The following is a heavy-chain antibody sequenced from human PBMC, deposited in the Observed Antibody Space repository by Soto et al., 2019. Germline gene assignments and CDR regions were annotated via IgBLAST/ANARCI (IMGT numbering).Heavy chain of an antibody. D-gene: IGHD4-17*01. CDR3: ASRLRWYTFDC. V-gene: IGHV4-30-4*01. Sequence: QVQLQESGPGLVKPSQTLSLTCTVSGGSISSGDYYWSWIRQPPGKGLEWIGYIYYSGSTYYNPSPTRRVTISVDTSKNQFSLKLSSVTAADTAVYYCASRLRWYTFDCWGQGTLVTVSS. CDR1: GGSISSGDYY. CDR2: IYYSGST. J-gene: IGHJ4*02.